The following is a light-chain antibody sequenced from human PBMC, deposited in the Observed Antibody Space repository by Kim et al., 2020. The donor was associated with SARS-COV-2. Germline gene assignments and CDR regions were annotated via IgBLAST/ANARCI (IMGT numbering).Light chain of an antibody. CDR1: QGISGF. CDR3: QQYRSYPRT. J-gene: IGKJ1*01. Sequence: DIQLTQSPSFLSASVGDRVTISCRASQGISGFLVWYQQKPGEAPKLLIDAAYSLQSGVPSRFSGSGSGTQFSLTISNVQPEDFATYYCQQYRSYPRTFGQGTKV. CDR2: AAY. V-gene: IGKV1-9*01.